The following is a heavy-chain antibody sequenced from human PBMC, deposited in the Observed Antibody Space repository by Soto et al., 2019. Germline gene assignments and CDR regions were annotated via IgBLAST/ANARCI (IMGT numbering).Heavy chain of an antibody. Sequence: SVKVSCKASGGTFSSYAISWARQAPGQGLEWMGGIIPIFGTANYAQKFQGRVTITADESTSTAYMELSSLRSEDTAVYYCARLYSSSSFYAFDIWGQGTMVTFSS. CDR3: ARLYSSSSFYAFDI. D-gene: IGHD6-6*01. CDR2: IIPIFGTA. J-gene: IGHJ3*02. CDR1: GGTFSSYA. V-gene: IGHV1-69*13.